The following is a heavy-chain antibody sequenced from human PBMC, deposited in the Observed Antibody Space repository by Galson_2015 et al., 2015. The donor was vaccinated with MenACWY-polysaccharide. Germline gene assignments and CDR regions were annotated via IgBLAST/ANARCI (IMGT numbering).Heavy chain of an antibody. CDR2: INPNRGGT. Sequence: SGKVSCKASEYTFTAHYVHWSRQAPGQGLEWMGWINPNRGGTRYAQKFQGWVTMTRDTSLSTAYMELSRLRSDHRAVYYCASGGDLWLADLLFWFDAWGQGTLVTVSS. D-gene: IGHD3-10*01. CDR3: ASGGDLWLADLLFWFDA. CDR1: EYTFTAHY. V-gene: IGHV1-2*04. J-gene: IGHJ5*02.